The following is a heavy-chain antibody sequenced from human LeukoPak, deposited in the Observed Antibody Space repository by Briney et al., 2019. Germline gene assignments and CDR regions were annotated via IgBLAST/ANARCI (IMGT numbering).Heavy chain of an antibody. V-gene: IGHV3-23*01. CDR1: GFTFSSYA. J-gene: IGHJ4*02. CDR3: AKGAPYYYDSSGYYYSFGY. Sequence: PGGSLRLSCAASGFTFSSYAMSWVRQAPGKGLEWVSAISGGGGSTYYADSVKGRFTISRDNSKNTLYLQMNSLRAEDTAVYYCAKGAPYYYDSSGYYYSFGYWGQGTLVTVSS. CDR2: ISGGGGST. D-gene: IGHD3-22*01.